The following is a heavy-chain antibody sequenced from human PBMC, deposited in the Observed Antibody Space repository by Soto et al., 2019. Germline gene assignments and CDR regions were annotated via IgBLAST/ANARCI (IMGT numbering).Heavy chain of an antibody. V-gene: IGHV1-69*13. Sequence: SVKVSCKASGGTFSSYAISWVRQAPGQGLEWMGGIIPIFGTANYAQKFQGRVTITADESTSTAYMELSSLRSEDTAVYYCGRGPSRGSYAWFGSWGKGSLVTVSS. CDR3: GRGPSRGSYAWFGS. D-gene: IGHD3-16*01. CDR2: IIPIFGTA. CDR1: GGTFSSYA. J-gene: IGHJ4*02.